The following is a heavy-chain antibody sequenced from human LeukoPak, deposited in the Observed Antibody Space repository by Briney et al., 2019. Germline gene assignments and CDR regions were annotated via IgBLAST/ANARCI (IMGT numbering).Heavy chain of an antibody. CDR1: GFTFSSYG. V-gene: IGHV3-30*02. D-gene: IGHD3-10*01. Sequence: GGSLRLSCAASGFTFSSYGMHWVRQAPGKGLEWVAFIRYDGSNKYYADSVKGRFTISRDNSKNTLYLQMNSLRAEDTAVYYCAREGDYGSGSPSFDYWGQGTLVTVSS. CDR3: AREGDYGSGSPSFDY. CDR2: IRYDGSNK. J-gene: IGHJ4*02.